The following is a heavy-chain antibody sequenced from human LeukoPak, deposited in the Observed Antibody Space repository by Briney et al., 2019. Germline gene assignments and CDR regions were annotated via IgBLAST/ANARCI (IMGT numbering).Heavy chain of an antibody. CDR2: INPSGGST. Sequence: ASVKVSCKASGYTFTSYYMHWVRQAPGQGLEWMGIINPSGGSTSYAQKFQGRVTMTRDTSTSTAYMELSSLRSEDTAVYYCAAGGDILTGYDAFDIWGQGTMVTVSS. CDR1: GYTFTSYY. D-gene: IGHD3-9*01. J-gene: IGHJ3*02. V-gene: IGHV1-46*01. CDR3: AAGGDILTGYDAFDI.